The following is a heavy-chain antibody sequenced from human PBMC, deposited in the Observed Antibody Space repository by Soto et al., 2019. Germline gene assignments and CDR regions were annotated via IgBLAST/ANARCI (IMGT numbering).Heavy chain of an antibody. Sequence: GESLRLSCAASGFSSSSYEMNWVRQSPGKGLEWVSYISSGGTNIYYADSVKGRFTISRNNAQNSVDLQMNSLRAEDTAVYYCEGAIWLKYSGYESLFNFCGQGT. V-gene: IGHV3-48*03. D-gene: IGHD5-12*01. CDR2: ISSGGTNI. J-gene: IGHJ4*02. CDR3: EGAIWLKYSGYESLFNF. CDR1: GFSSSSYE.